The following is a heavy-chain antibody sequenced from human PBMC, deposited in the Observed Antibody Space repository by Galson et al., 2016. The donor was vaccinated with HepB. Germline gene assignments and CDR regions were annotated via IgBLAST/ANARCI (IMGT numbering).Heavy chain of an antibody. D-gene: IGHD1-7*01. CDR2: INTNTENP. CDR1: GYTFNVYA. CDR3: AREWNWERERYFDS. J-gene: IGHJ4*02. V-gene: IGHV7-4-1*02. Sequence: SVKVSCKASGYTFNVYAINWVRQAPGQGLEWTGWINTNTENPSYAQGFTGRFVFSLDTTVTTASLQINNLQPEDNAVYYCAREWNWERERYFDSWGQGTLVTVSS.